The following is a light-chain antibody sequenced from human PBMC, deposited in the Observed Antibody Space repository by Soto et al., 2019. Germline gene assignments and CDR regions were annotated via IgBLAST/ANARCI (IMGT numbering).Light chain of an antibody. V-gene: IGKV1-5*03. CDR3: QQYNSYPLT. Sequence: DIQMTQSPSTLPASVGDGVTITCRASQSISSWLAWYQQKPGKAPKLLMYEASTLDGGVPSRFSGSGYGTDFTLTISSLQPDDLATYYCQQYNSYPLTFGGGTKVEIK. CDR2: EAS. J-gene: IGKJ4*01. CDR1: QSISSW.